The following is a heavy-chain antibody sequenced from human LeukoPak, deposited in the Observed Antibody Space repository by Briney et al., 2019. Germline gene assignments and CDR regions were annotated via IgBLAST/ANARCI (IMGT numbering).Heavy chain of an antibody. J-gene: IGHJ4*02. D-gene: IGHD3-10*01. CDR1: GYTFNDYY. CDR2: INNKSGGT. CDR3: ARGRTLVRGIIIRGDY. V-gene: IGHV1-2*02. Sequence: ASVKVSCTASGYTFNDYYMHWVRQAPGQGLEWMGWINNKSGGTNYAQNFQGRVTMPRDTSINTAYLELSRLRSDDTAVYYCARGRTLVRGIIIRGDYWGQGTLVTVSS.